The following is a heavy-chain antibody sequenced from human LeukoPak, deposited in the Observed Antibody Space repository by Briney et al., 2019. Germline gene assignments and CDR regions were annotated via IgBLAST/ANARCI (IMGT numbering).Heavy chain of an antibody. J-gene: IGHJ5*02. CDR1: GFMFSSYW. CDR3: ARVRLNYYGSNWFDP. V-gene: IGHV3-7*01. CDR2: IREDGSEK. D-gene: IGHD3-10*01. Sequence: GGSLRLSCAASGFMFSSYWMSWVRQAPGKGLEWVADIREDGSEKSYVDSVKGRFTISRDNAKNSLYLQMNSLRAEDTAVYYCARVRLNYYGSNWFDPWGQGTLVTVSS.